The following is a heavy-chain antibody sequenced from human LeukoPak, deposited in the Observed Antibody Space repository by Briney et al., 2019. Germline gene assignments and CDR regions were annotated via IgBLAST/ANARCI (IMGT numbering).Heavy chain of an antibody. Sequence: SETLSLTCTVSGGSFSTYYWGWIRQPPGKGLEWIGSIYHSGSTYYNPSLKSRVTISVDTSKNQFSLKLSSVTAADTAVYYCARDRWYYGSGSYHHDWGQGTLVTVSS. V-gene: IGHV4-38-2*02. CDR3: ARDRWYYGSGSYHHD. J-gene: IGHJ4*02. CDR2: IYHSGST. D-gene: IGHD3-10*01. CDR1: GGSFSTYY.